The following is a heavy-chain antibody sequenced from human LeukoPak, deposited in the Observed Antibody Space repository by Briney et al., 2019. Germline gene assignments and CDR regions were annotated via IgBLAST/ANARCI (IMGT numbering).Heavy chain of an antibody. CDR3: ARHGSYYGSAPHYYLDY. J-gene: IGHJ4*02. CDR2: IFYSGST. D-gene: IGHD3-10*01. CDR1: GGSFSGYY. V-gene: IGHV4-34*12. Sequence: SETLSLTCAVYGGSFSGYYWSWIRQPPGKGLDWIGSIFYSGSTYYNPSLKSRVTISVDTSKNQFSLKLSSVTAADTAVYYCARHGSYYGSAPHYYLDYWGQGTLVTVSS.